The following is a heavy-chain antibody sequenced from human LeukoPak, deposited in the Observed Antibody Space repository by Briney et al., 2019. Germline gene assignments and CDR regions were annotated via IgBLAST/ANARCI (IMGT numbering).Heavy chain of an antibody. CDR2: ISSSSSYI. CDR1: GFTFSSYN. D-gene: IGHD3-16*01. V-gene: IGHV3-21*01. CDR3: ARDYELGYYGMDV. Sequence: GGSLRLSCAASGFTFSSYNMNWVRQAPGKGLEWVSSISSSSSYIYYADSVKGRFTISRDNAKNSLYLQMNSLRAEDTAVYYCARDYELGYYGMDVWGQGTTVTVSS. J-gene: IGHJ6*02.